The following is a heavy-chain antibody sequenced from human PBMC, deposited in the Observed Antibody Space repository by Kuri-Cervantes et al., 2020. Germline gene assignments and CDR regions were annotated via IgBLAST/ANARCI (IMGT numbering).Heavy chain of an antibody. CDR3: ARVGGSDKPNFDY. CDR1: GFTFDDYA. D-gene: IGHD6-25*01. CDR2: TSWNSGSI. J-gene: IGHJ4*02. Sequence: LSLTCAASGFTFDDYAMHWVRQAPGKGLEWVSGTSWNSGSIGYADSVKGRFTISRDNAKNSLYLQMNSLRSEDTAVYYCARVGGSDKPNFDYWGQGTLVTVSS. V-gene: IGHV3-9*01.